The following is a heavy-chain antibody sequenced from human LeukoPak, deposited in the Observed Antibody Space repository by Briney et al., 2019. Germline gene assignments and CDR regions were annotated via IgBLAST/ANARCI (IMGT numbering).Heavy chain of an antibody. CDR2: ISGSGGST. J-gene: IGHJ4*02. CDR1: GFTFSSYA. V-gene: IGHV3-23*01. CDR3: AKVGYGDYDLGEIDY. Sequence: GGSLRLSCAASGFTFSSYAMSWVRQAPGKGLEWVSAISGSGGSTYYADSVKGRFTISRDNSKNTLYLQMNSLRAEDTAVYYCAKVGYGDYDLGEIDYWGQGTLVTVSS. D-gene: IGHD4-17*01.